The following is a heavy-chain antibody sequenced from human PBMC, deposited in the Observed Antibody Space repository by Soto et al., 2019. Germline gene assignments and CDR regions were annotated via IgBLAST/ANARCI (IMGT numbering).Heavy chain of an antibody. CDR2: ISYDGSNK. D-gene: IGHD3-22*01. CDR1: GFTFSSYG. J-gene: IGHJ4*02. CDR3: AKSPKRVYYDSSGYYFGIDY. Sequence: GGSLRLSCAASGFTFSSYGMHWVRQAPGKGLEWVAVISYDGSNKYYADSVKGRFTISRDNSKNTLYLQMNNLRAEDTAVYYCAKSPKRVYYDSSGYYFGIDYWGQGTLVTVSS. V-gene: IGHV3-30*18.